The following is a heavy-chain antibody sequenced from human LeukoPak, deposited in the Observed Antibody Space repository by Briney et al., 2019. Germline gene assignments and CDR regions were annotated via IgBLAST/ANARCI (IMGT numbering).Heavy chain of an antibody. CDR1: GDRVSSSSTA. Sequence: SQTLSLTCAISGDRVSSSSTAWSWIRQSPSKGLEWLGRTYFRSEWFYDYASSVRSRISIKPDTSKNQFSLRLNSVTPDDTAVYYCVKGSYASVWRWVQGTLVTVSS. J-gene: IGHJ4*02. CDR3: VKGSYASVWR. V-gene: IGHV6-1*01. CDR2: TYFRSEWFY. D-gene: IGHD6-19*01.